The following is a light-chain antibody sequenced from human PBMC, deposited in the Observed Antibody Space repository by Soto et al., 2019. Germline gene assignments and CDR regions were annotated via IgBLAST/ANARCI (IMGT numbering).Light chain of an antibody. Sequence: QSALTQPAPVSGSPGQSITISCTGTSSDVGSYNLVSWYQHHPGKAPKLMIYDVNKRPSGVSNRFSGSKSGNTASLTISGLQAEDEADYYCCSYAGSSTVVFGGGTKLTVL. V-gene: IGLV2-23*02. CDR2: DVN. CDR1: SSDVGSYNL. J-gene: IGLJ2*01. CDR3: CSYAGSSTVV.